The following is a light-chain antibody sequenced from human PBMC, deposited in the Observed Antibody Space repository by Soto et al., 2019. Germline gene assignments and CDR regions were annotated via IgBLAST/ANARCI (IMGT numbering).Light chain of an antibody. CDR3: SSYTSSSTLL. CDR1: SSDVGGYNY. J-gene: IGLJ2*01. V-gene: IGLV2-14*01. CDR2: DVS. Sequence: QSALTQPASVSGSPGQSITISCTGTSSDVGGYNYVSWYQQHPGKAPKLMIYDVSRRPSGVSDRFSASESGNTASLTISGLLVEDEADYYCSSYTSSSTLLFGGGTKLTVL.